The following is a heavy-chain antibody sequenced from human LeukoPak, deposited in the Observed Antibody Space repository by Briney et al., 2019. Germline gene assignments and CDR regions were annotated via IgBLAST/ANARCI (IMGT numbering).Heavy chain of an antibody. CDR2: ISWNSGSI. V-gene: IGHV3-9*01. D-gene: IGHD1-14*01. Sequence: GGSLRLSCAASGFTFDDYAMHWVRQAPGKGLEWVSGISWNSGSIGYADSVKGRFTISRDNAKNSLYLQMNSLRAEDTAVYYCAKAVLGGTNFDYWGQGTLSPSPQ. CDR3: AKAVLGGTNFDY. J-gene: IGHJ4*02. CDR1: GFTFDDYA.